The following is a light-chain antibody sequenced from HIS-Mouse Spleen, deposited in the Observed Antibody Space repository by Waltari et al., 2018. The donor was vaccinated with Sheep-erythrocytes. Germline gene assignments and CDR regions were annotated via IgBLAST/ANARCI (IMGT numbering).Light chain of an antibody. J-gene: IGLJ1*01. CDR2: DVS. V-gene: IGLV2-11*01. CDR1: SSDVGGYNY. CDR3: CSYAGSYNHV. Sequence: QSALTQPRSVSGYPGQSLTISCTGTSSDVGGYNYVSWYHQHPGKAPKLMIYDVSKRPSGVPDRFSGSKSGNTASLTISGLQAEDEADYYCCSYAGSYNHVFATGTKVTVL.